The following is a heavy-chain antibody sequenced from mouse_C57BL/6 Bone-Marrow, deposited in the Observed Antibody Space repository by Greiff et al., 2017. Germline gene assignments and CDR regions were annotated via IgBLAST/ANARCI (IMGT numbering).Heavy chain of an antibody. CDR1: GFTFTSYW. CDR3: ASDGYHWYVEV. J-gene: IGHJ1*03. V-gene: IGHV1-50*01. Sequence: QVQLKQSGAELVKPGASVKLSCTASGFTFTSYWMQWVKQRPGQGLEWIGEIDPVDSYTNYNHKFKGKATLTVDTSSSTAYLQLSSLTSEDSAVYYYASDGYHWYVEVWGTGTAITVTA. D-gene: IGHD2-3*01. CDR2: IDPVDSYT.